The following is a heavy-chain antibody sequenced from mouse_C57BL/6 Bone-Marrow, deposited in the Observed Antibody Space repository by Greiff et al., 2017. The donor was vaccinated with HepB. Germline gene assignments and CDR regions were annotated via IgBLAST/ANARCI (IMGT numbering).Heavy chain of an antibody. J-gene: IGHJ3*01. Sequence: QVTLKECGPGILQPSQTLSLTCSFSGFSLSTFGMGVGWIRQPSGKGLEWLAHIWWDDDKYYNPALKSRLTISKDTSKNQVFLKIANVDTADTATYYCARPSNYDGGGFAYWGQGTLVTVSA. D-gene: IGHD2-5*01. CDR3: ARPSNYDGGGFAY. CDR1: GFSLSTFGMG. CDR2: IWWDDDK. V-gene: IGHV8-8*01.